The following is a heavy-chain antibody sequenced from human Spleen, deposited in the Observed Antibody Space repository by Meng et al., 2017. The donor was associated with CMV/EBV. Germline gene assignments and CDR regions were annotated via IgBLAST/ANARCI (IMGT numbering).Heavy chain of an antibody. CDR1: GFTFDSYV. CDR3: ARDRHGLAVFDY. Sequence: LSCAASGFTFDSYVMDWVRQAPGGLEWVAVISHDGSNKYYADSVKGRFTISRDNSKNTLYLQMNSLRAEDTAVYFCARDRHGLAVFDYWGQGTLVTVSS. J-gene: IGHJ4*02. V-gene: IGHV3-30*04. CDR2: ISHDGSNK. D-gene: IGHD6-6*01.